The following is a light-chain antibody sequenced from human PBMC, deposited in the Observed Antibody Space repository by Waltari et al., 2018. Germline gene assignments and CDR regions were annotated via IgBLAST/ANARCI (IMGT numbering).Light chain of an antibody. CDR1: SSDVGGYNY. CDR3: SSYTSSSTWV. J-gene: IGLJ3*02. CDR2: DVS. V-gene: IGLV2-14*01. Sequence: QSALTQPASVSGSPGQSITISCTGTSSDVGGYNYVSWYQQHPGKAPKIMIYDVSKRPPGVSNRFSGSKSGNTAYLTSSGVQAEDEADYYGSSYTSSSTWVFGGGTKLTVL.